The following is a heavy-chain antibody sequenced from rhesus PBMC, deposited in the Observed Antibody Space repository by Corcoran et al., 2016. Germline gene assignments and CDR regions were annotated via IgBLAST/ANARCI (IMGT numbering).Heavy chain of an antibody. V-gene: IGHV4S10*01. CDR1: GGSISDSYR. D-gene: IGHD3-28*01. Sequence: QVQLQESGPGVVKPSETLSLTCAVSGGSISDSYRWSWIRQPPGKGLGWIGYIYGSSTSTNYNPALKSRVTISKDTSKNQCALKLSSVTAADTAVYYCARQWGIVVIIGYFDLWGPGTPITISS. CDR3: ARQWGIVVIIGYFDL. CDR2: IYGSSTST. J-gene: IGHJ2*01.